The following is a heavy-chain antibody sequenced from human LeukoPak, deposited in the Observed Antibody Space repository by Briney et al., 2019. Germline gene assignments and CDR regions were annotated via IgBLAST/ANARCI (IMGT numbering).Heavy chain of an antibody. Sequence: ASVKVSCKASGYTFTSYDINWVRQATGQGLEWMGWMNPNSGNTGYAQKFQGRVTMTRNTSISTAYMELSSLRSEDTAVYYCARDSPGRALSIAARPASPHFDYWGQGTLVTVSS. V-gene: IGHV1-8*01. CDR3: ARDSPGRALSIAARPASPHFDY. D-gene: IGHD6-6*01. CDR2: MNPNSGNT. J-gene: IGHJ4*02. CDR1: GYTFTSYD.